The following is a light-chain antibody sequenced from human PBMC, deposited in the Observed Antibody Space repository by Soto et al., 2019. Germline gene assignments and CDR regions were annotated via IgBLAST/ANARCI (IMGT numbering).Light chain of an antibody. V-gene: IGLV2-14*01. CDR1: SSDVGGYEY. J-gene: IGLJ1*01. Sequence: QSALTQPASVSGSPGQSITISCTGTSSDVGGYEYVSWYQQHPGKAPKLMIFEVNSRPSGVSNRFSGSKSDNTASLTISGLQTEDEADYYCSSFSLSSTPYVFGTGTKLTVL. CDR3: SSFSLSSTPYV. CDR2: EVN.